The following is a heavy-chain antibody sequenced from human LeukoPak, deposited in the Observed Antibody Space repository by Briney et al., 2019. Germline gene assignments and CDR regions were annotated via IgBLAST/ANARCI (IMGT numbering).Heavy chain of an antibody. V-gene: IGHV4-39*01. CDR2: NYSSGNT. CDR3: ARHLSGTTMSHYFDF. D-gene: IGHD1-1*01. J-gene: IGHJ4*02. CDR1: GDSISSGRNY. Sequence: PSETLSLTCSVSGDSISSGRNYWGWIRQSPGKGLEWIASNYSSGNTHSNPSLKSRVSISVDTSKNQVSLKLYSVTASDAAIYYCARHLSGTTMSHYFDFWGQGTLVTVSS.